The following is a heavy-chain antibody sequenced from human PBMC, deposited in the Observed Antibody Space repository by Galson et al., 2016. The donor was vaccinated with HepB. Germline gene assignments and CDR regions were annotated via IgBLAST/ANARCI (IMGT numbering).Heavy chain of an antibody. V-gene: IGHV1-8*01. CDR3: AIRLSIFEDY. J-gene: IGHJ4*02. CDR1: GYTFTSYD. D-gene: IGHD3-3*01. Sequence: GYTFTSYDINWVRQATGQGLEWMGWMNPNSVNTGYAQKFQGTVTMTRNTSISTAYMDLSSLRSYDKAVYYCAIRLSIFEDYWGQGTLGTVSS. CDR2: MNPNSVNT.